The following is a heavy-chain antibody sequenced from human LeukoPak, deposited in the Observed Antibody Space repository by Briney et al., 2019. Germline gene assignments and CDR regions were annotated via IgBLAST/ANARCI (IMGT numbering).Heavy chain of an antibody. V-gene: IGHV4-30-4*07. Sequence: SQTLSLTCAVSGASITGGGNSWSWIRQPPGKGLEWIGYIDDGGSTYYNPSLKSRVTISVDTSKNQFSLKLSSVTAADTAMYFCVRHYVLHIVGPSYWGQGILVTVSS. D-gene: IGHD1-26*01. CDR2: IDDGGST. J-gene: IGHJ4*02. CDR1: GASITGGGNS. CDR3: VRHYVLHIVGPSY.